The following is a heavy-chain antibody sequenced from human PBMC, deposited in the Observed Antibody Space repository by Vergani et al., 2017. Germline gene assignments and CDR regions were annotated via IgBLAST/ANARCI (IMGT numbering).Heavy chain of an antibody. CDR1: GASIRSSNYY. J-gene: IGHJ5*02. V-gene: IGHV4-39*01. CDR3: ARHSXVGWLVKLGWSDT. Sequence: QLQLQESGPGLVKPSAILSLTCSVSGASIRSSNYYWGWIRQPPGKGLEWIASIYYSGSTYYNPSLKSRVTISVDTSKNQFSLKLSSVTAADTAVYFCARHSXVGWLVKLGWSDTWGQGILVTVSS. CDR2: IYYSGST. D-gene: IGHD6-19*01.